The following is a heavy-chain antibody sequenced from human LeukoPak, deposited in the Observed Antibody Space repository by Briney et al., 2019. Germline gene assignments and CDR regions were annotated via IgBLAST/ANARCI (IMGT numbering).Heavy chain of an antibody. Sequence: GGSLRLSCAASGFTFSTYDMNWVRQAPGKGLEWVSKISSSSNIINYAASVKGRFTISRDNAKNSLYLQMNSLRAEDTAVYYCARPLTTTQGYKYGFGYWGQGTLVTVSS. V-gene: IGHV3-48*01. D-gene: IGHD3-10*01. CDR2: ISSSSNII. CDR1: GFTFSTYD. J-gene: IGHJ4*02. CDR3: ARPLTTTQGYKYGFGY.